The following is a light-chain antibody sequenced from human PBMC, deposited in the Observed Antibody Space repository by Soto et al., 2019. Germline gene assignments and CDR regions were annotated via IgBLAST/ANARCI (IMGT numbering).Light chain of an antibody. J-gene: IGLJ1*01. Sequence: QSALAQPPSAAGAPGQSVTISCTGTSSDVGDNYVSWYQQHLGKAPKLSIYEVTLRPSGVPDRFSGSKSVNTASLTVSGLQDDDEADYYCSAYAGSNTFVFGTGTKLTVL. V-gene: IGLV2-8*01. CDR2: EVT. CDR3: SAYAGSNTFV. CDR1: SSDVGDNY.